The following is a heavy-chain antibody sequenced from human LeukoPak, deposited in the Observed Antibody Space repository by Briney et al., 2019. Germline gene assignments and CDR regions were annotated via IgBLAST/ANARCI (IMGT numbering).Heavy chain of an antibody. V-gene: IGHV1-18*04. CDR3: VRDPSNTSGWYIYFDY. CDR2: ISTYNGDT. CDR1: GYTFTNYY. J-gene: IGHJ4*02. D-gene: IGHD6-19*01. Sequence: ASVKVSCKASGYTFTNYYIHWVRQAPGQGLEWMGWISTYNGDTKYAQKFQGRVTLTKDTPTSTAYMELRSLRSDDTAVYYCVRDPSNTSGWYIYFDYWGQGTLVTVSS.